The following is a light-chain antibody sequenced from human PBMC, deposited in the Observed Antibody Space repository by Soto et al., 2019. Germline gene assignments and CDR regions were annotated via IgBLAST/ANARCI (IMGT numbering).Light chain of an antibody. CDR3: QQYNNWPPACT. CDR1: QRISSN. V-gene: IGKV3-15*01. CDR2: GAS. J-gene: IGKJ2*02. Sequence: EIVMAQSPATLSVYTRERATLSCRASQRISSNLAWYQQKPGQAPRLLIYGASTRATGIPERFSGSGSGTEFTLTISSLQSEDFAVYYCQQYNNWPPACTFGQGTKVDI.